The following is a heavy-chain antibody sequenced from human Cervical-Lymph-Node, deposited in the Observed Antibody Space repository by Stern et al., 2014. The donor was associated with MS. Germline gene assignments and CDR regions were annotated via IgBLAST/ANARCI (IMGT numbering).Heavy chain of an antibody. CDR3: ASSTLTDAFDI. D-gene: IGHD4-11*01. V-gene: IGHV3-30*03. CDR2: ISNDGSKE. CDR1: RFTFNSYG. Sequence: VQLVESGGGVVQPGKSLRLSCAASRFTFNSYGMHWVRQSPGKGLEWESLISNDGSKEYYADSVKGRFTISRDNSKNTLSLQMNSLTVEDTAVYYCASSTLTDAFDIWGQGTLVTVSS. J-gene: IGHJ3*02.